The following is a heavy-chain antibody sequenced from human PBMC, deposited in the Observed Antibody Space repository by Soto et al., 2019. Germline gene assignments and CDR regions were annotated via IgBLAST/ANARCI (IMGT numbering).Heavy chain of an antibody. CDR1: GFTFSSYS. Sequence: GGSLRLSCAASGFTFSSYSMNWVRQAPGKGLKWVSSISSSSSYIYYADSVKGRFTISRDNAKNSLYLQMNSLRAEDTAVYYCARDPSPAYYYDSSGYYFDYWGQGTLVTVSS. V-gene: IGHV3-21*01. CDR2: ISSSSSYI. D-gene: IGHD3-22*01. J-gene: IGHJ4*02. CDR3: ARDPSPAYYYDSSGYYFDY.